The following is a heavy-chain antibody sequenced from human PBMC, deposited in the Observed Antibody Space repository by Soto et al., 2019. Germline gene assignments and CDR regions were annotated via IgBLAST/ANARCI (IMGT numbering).Heavy chain of an antibody. J-gene: IGHJ6*02. CDR1: GYTFTSYG. CDR2: ISAYNGNT. CDR3: AREPKGYCSSTSCSKPPYYYYGMDV. Sequence: ASVKVSCKASGYTFTSYGISWVRQAPGQGLEWMGWISAYNGNTNYAQKLQGRVTMTTDTSTSTAYMELRSLRSDDTAVYYCAREPKGYCSSTSCSKPPYYYYGMDVWGQGTTVTVSS. V-gene: IGHV1-18*04. D-gene: IGHD2-2*01.